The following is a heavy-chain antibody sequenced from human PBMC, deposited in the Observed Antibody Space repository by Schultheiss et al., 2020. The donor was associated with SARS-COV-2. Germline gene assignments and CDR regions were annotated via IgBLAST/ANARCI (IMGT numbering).Heavy chain of an antibody. CDR2: IYYSGST. V-gene: IGHV4-31*11. CDR3: ARDSYYGSGI. D-gene: IGHD3-10*01. Sequence: SETLSLTCAVSGGSISSSNWWSWVRQHPGKGLEWIGYIYYSGSTYYNPSLKSRVTISVDTSKNQFSLKLSSVTAADTAVYYCARDSYYGSGIWGQGTMVTVSS. CDR1: GGSISSSNW. J-gene: IGHJ3*02.